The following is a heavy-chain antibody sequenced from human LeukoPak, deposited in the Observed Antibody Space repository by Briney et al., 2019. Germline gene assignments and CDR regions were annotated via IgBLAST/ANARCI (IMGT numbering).Heavy chain of an antibody. CDR1: GFTFRSYA. Sequence: GGSLSLSWAASGFTFRSYAMSWVRQAPGKGLEWVSAISGSGGSTYYADSVKGRFTISRDNSKNTLYLQMNSLRAEDTAIYYCAKGVLSGYGLVDFWGQGTMVTVSS. CDR3: AKGVLSGYGLVDF. V-gene: IGHV3-23*01. D-gene: IGHD3-22*01. J-gene: IGHJ3*01. CDR2: ISGSGGST.